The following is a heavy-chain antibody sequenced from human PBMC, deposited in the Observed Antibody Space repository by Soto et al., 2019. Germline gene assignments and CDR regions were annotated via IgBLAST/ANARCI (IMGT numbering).Heavy chain of an antibody. CDR2: ISSGGSP. CDR3: TLNHCAGGGCYDRDY. V-gene: IGHV4-31*11. J-gene: IGHJ1*01. Sequence: VQLQESGPGLVKPSQTLSLTCAVSDESVTSPGNYWNWIRQRPDTGLEWIGYISSGGSPFYNPSLRSRVSPSLDTSNNLYSLTLTSVTAADTAVYYCTLNHCAGGGCYDRDYWGQGTRVTVSS. D-gene: IGHD2-15*01. CDR1: DESVTSPGNY.